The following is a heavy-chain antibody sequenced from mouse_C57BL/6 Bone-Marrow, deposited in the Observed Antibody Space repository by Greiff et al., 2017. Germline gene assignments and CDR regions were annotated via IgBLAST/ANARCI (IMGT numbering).Heavy chain of an antibody. J-gene: IGHJ3*01. D-gene: IGHD3-2*02. Sequence: QVQLKQPGAELVRPGSSVKLSCKASGYTFTSYWMDWVKQRPGQGLEWIGNIYPSDSETHYNQKFKDKATLTVDKSSSTAYMQLSSLTSEDSAVYYCARRCSSGYWFAYWGQGTLVTVSA. V-gene: IGHV1-61*01. CDR3: ARRCSSGYWFAY. CDR1: GYTFTSYW. CDR2: IYPSDSET.